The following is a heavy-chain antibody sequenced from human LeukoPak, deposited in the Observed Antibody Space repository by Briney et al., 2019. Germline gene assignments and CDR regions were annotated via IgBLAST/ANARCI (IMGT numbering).Heavy chain of an antibody. CDR3: ARDTYYYDSSGYYPEN. Sequence: ASVKVSCKASGGTFSSYAISWVRQAPGQGLEWMGRIIPILGIANYAQKFQGRVTITADKSTSTAYMELSSLRSEDTAVYYCARDTYYYDSSGYYPENWGQGTLVTVSS. CDR2: IIPILGIA. V-gene: IGHV1-69*04. J-gene: IGHJ4*02. CDR1: GGTFSSYA. D-gene: IGHD3-22*01.